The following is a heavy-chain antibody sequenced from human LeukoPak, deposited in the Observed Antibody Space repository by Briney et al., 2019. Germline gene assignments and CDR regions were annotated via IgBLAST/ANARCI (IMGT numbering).Heavy chain of an antibody. CDR2: ISNSGNTI. J-gene: IGHJ4*02. CDR1: GFTFSSYE. Sequence: GGSLRLSCAASGFTFSSYEMNWVRQAPGKGLEWVSYISNSGNTIFYADSVKGRFTISRDNGKNSLYLRMNSLRAEDTAVYYCARVFSNPTGNDYWGQGTLVTVSS. V-gene: IGHV3-48*03. D-gene: IGHD1-1*01. CDR3: ARVFSNPTGNDY.